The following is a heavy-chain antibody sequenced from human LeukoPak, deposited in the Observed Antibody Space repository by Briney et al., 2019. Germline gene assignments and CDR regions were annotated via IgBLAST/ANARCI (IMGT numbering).Heavy chain of an antibody. J-gene: IGHJ4*02. CDR1: GFTVSSNY. Sequence: PGGSLRLSCAASGFTVSSNYMSWVRQAPGKGLEWVSVIYSGGSTYYADSVKGRFTISRDNSKNTLYLQMNSLRAEDTAVYYCARVSSGSYYDSWGQGTLVTVSS. D-gene: IGHD3-10*01. CDR2: IYSGGST. V-gene: IGHV3-53*01. CDR3: ARVSSGSYYDS.